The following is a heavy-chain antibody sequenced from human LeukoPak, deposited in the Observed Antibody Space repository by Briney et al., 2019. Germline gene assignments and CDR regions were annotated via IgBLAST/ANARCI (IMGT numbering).Heavy chain of an antibody. D-gene: IGHD6-6*01. CDR3: ARDSARMNDAFDI. J-gene: IGHJ3*02. CDR1: GYTFTSYG. CDR2: IDPTGGST. V-gene: IGHV1-46*01. Sequence: ASVKVSCKASGYTFTSYGISWVRQAPGQGLEWMGIIDPTGGSTRYAQKFQGRVTMTRDMSTSTVYMELSSLRSEDTAVCYCARDSARMNDAFDIWGQGTMVTVSS.